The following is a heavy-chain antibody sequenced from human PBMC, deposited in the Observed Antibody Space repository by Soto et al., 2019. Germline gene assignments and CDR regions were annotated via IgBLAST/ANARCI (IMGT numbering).Heavy chain of an antibody. V-gene: IGHV1-18*01. D-gene: IGHD4-17*01. Sequence: SYGISWVRQAPGQGLEWMGWISAYNGNTNYAQKLQGRVTMTTDTSTSTAYMELRSLRSDDTAVYYCARGTTVETESSWGQGTLVALSS. CDR1: SYG. J-gene: IGHJ5*02. CDR3: ARGTTVETESS. CDR2: ISAYNGNT.